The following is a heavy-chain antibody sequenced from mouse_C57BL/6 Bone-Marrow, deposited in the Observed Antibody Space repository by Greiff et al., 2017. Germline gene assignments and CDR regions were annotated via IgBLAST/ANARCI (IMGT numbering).Heavy chain of an antibody. V-gene: IGHV5-4*01. D-gene: IGHD4-1*01. CDR1: GFTFSSYA. J-gene: IGHJ4*01. CDR2: ISDGGSYT. CDR3: ARGWDYYAMDY. Sequence: EVQLVESGGGLVKPGGSLKLSCAASGFTFSSYAMSWVRQTPEKRLEWVATISDGGSYTYYPDNVKGRFTISRDNAKNNLYLLMSHLKSEDTAMYYCARGWDYYAMDYWGQGTSVTVSS.